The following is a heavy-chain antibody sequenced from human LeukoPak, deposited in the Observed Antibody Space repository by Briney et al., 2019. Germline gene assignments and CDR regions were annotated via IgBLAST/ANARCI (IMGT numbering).Heavy chain of an antibody. CDR3: AKGTIMTTVTTDYMDV. V-gene: IGHV3-9*01. CDR2: ISWNSGSI. D-gene: IGHD4-11*01. Sequence: PGGSLRLSCAASGFKFDDYDMSWVRQAPGKGLEWVSGISWNSGSIGYADSVKGRFTISRDNAKNSLYLQMNSLRAEDTALYYCAKGTIMTTVTTDYMDVWGKGTTVTVSS. J-gene: IGHJ6*03. CDR1: GFKFDDYD.